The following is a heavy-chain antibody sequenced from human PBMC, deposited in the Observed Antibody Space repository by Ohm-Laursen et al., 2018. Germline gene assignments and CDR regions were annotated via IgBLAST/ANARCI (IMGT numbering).Heavy chain of an antibody. V-gene: IGHV3-21*01. D-gene: IGHD3-22*01. CDR2: IGFSSSYI. J-gene: IGHJ6*02. Sequence: SLRLSCSASGFTFSSYNMAWVRQAPGKGLEWVSSIGFSSSYIFYADSVKGRFTISRDNAKNSLYLQMNSLRAEDTAVYYCARDSSGSFYYYYGMDVWGQGTTITVSS. CDR1: GFTFSSYN. CDR3: ARDSSGSFYYYYGMDV.